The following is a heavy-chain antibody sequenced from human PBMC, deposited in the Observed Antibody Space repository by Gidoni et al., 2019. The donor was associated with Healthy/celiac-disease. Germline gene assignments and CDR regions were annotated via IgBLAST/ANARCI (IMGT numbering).Heavy chain of an antibody. J-gene: IGHJ3*02. CDR2: ISWNSGSI. CDR3: AKDMSRIVGDDAFDI. CDR1: GFTFDDYA. D-gene: IGHD1-26*01. V-gene: IGHV3-9*01. Sequence: EVQLVESGGGLVQPGRSLRLSCAASGFTFDDYAMHWVRQAPGKGLEWVSGISWNSGSIGYADSVKGRFTISRDNAKNSLYLQMNSLRAEDTALYYCAKDMSRIVGDDAFDIWGQGTMVTVSS.